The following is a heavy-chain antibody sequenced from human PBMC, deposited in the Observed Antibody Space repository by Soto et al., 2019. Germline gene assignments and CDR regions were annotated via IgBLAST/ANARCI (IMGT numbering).Heavy chain of an antibody. D-gene: IGHD4-17*01. Sequence: ESGGGVVQPGRSLRLSCAASGFTFSSYGMHWVRQAPGKGLEWVAVIWYDGSNKYYADSVKGRFTISRDNSKNTLYLQMNSLRAEDTAVYYCARGLTTVTTIDYWGQGTLVTVSS. CDR1: GFTFSSYG. J-gene: IGHJ4*02. CDR3: ARGLTTVTTIDY. V-gene: IGHV3-33*01. CDR2: IWYDGSNK.